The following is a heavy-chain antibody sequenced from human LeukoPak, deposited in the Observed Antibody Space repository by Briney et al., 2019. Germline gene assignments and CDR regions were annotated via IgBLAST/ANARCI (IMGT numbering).Heavy chain of an antibody. D-gene: IGHD3-9*01. CDR1: GYTFTSYY. CDR3: AREVSDILTGGTWFDP. V-gene: IGHV7-4-1*02. CDR2: INTNTGNP. Sequence: ASVKVSCKASGYTFTSYYMHWVRQAPGQGLEWMGWINTNTGNPTYAQGFTGRFVFSLDTSVSTAYLQISSLKAEDTAVYYCAREVSDILTGGTWFDPWGQGTLVTVSS. J-gene: IGHJ5*02.